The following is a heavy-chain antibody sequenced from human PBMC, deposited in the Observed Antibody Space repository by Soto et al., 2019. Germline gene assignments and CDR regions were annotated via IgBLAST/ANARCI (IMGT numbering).Heavy chain of an antibody. CDR2: VYYTGST. V-gene: IGHV4-39*01. CDR3: ARIIGASDYVDY. J-gene: IGHJ4*02. CDR1: GDSISSSTYY. D-gene: IGHD5-12*01. Sequence: QLLLQESGPGLVKPSETLSLTCSVSGDSISSSTYYWGWIRQSPGKGLEWIGSVYYTGSTYYGPSLESRVTMSIDTSKGQFSLRLISVTAADTAVYYCARIIGASDYVDYWGQGTLVTVSS.